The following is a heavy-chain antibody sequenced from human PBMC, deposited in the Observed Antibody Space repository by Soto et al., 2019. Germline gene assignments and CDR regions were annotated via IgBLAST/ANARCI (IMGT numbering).Heavy chain of an antibody. CDR2: INHSGST. J-gene: IGHJ4*02. D-gene: IGHD6-25*01. Sequence: QVQLPQWGAGLLKPSETLSLTCAVYGGSFSGYYWSWIRQPPGKGLEWIGEINHSGSTNYNQSFKSRVTISVDTSKNQFSLILSSVTAADTAVYYCASMWSGYNSHWGQGTLVTVSS. CDR1: GGSFSGYY. V-gene: IGHV4-34*01. CDR3: ASMWSGYNSH.